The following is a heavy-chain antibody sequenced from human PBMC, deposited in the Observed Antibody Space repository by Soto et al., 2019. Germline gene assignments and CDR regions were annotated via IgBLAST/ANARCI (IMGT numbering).Heavy chain of an antibody. Sequence: VQLVESGGGFVQPWGSLRLACVASRFSFTNAWMSWVRQAPGKGPEWVGRIKSKTDGWTADYAAPVKGRFTISRDDSQNTLYLHMDRLKTEDTALYHCSTDIGIYGLDIWGQGTNVTVSS. V-gene: IGHV3-15*01. CDR1: RFSFTNAW. D-gene: IGHD1-26*01. CDR2: IKSKTDGWTA. CDR3: STDIGIYGLDI. J-gene: IGHJ6*02.